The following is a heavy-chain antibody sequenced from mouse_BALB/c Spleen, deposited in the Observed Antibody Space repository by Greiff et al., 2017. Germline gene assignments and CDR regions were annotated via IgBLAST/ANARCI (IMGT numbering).Heavy chain of an antibody. D-gene: IGHD1-1*01. CDR1: GFSLTSYG. CDR3: ASQYYYGSSFGFAY. Sequence: VMLVESGPGLVAPSQSLSITCTVSGFSLTSYGVHWVRQPPGKGLEWLGVIWAGGSTNYNSALMSRLSISKDNSKSQVFLKMNSLQTDDTAMYYCASQYYYGSSFGFAYWGQGTLVTVSA. CDR2: IWAGGST. V-gene: IGHV2-9*02. J-gene: IGHJ3*01.